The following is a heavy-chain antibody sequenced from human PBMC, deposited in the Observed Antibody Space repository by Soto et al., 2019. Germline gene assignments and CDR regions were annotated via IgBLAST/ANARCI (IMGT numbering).Heavy chain of an antibody. D-gene: IGHD2-21*02. J-gene: IGHJ4*02. Sequence: QVQLQESGPGLVKPSETLSLTCTVSGGSISSYYWSWIRQPPGKGLEWIGYIYYSGSTNYNPSLKSRVTISVDTSKNQFSLKLSSVTAADTAMCYCARGWGLVFDYWGQGTLVTVSS. V-gene: IGHV4-59*01. CDR2: IYYSGST. CDR3: ARGWGLVFDY. CDR1: GGSISSYY.